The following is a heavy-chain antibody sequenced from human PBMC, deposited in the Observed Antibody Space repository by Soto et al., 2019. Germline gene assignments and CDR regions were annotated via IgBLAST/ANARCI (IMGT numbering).Heavy chain of an antibody. Sequence: QAQLVQSGVEVKKPGASVKVSCKASGYTFSSYGINWVRQAPGQGLEWLGWISPYNDDTKYAQKLQGRVTMPTDTSSRTAYWALRSLRSDDTAVYFCARGGYYDSSGSRNYPYYGMDVWGQGTTVTVSS. CDR2: ISPYNDDT. V-gene: IGHV1-18*01. CDR3: ARGGYYDSSGSRNYPYYGMDV. D-gene: IGHD3-22*01. J-gene: IGHJ6*02. CDR1: GYTFSSYG.